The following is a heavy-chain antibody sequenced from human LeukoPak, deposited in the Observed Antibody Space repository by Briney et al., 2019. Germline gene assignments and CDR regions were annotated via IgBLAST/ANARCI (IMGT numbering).Heavy chain of an antibody. J-gene: IGHJ4*02. CDR3: AKADGNCKTLVDY. Sequence: PGGALRLSCAASGFIFSSCAMNWVRQGPAKVQELVSGISGHGGSTYFADSVKSRFPISIHSSKNTVYLQMNSLRVEDTHVYYCAKADGNCKTLVDYWGEGTLVTASS. CDR1: GFIFSSCA. D-gene: IGHD1-1*01. CDR2: ISGHGGST. V-gene: IGHV3-23*01.